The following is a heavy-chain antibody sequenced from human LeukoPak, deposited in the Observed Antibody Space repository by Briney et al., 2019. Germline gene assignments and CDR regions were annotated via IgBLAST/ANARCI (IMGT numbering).Heavy chain of an antibody. Sequence: ASVKVSCKASGYTFTGYYIHWVRQAPGQGLEWMGWINPNSGGTNYAQKFQGMVTLTRDTSISTVYMELSRLTSDDTAVYYCARGPQEQHLTSFDYWGQGTLVTVSS. J-gene: IGHJ4*02. CDR3: ARGPQEQHLTSFDY. CDR2: INPNSGGT. V-gene: IGHV1-2*02. CDR1: GYTFTGYY. D-gene: IGHD6-13*01.